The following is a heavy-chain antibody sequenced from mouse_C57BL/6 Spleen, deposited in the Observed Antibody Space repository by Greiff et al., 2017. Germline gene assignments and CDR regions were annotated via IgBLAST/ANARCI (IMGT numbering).Heavy chain of an antibody. D-gene: IGHD4-1*02. Sequence: QVQLQQSGAELMKPGASVKLSCKATGYTFTGYWIEWVKQRPGHGLEWIGEILPGSGNTKYNEKLKGKATFTADTSSNTAYMQLSSLTTEDSAIYYCARSAQLGQGFAYWGQGTLVTVSA. J-gene: IGHJ3*01. V-gene: IGHV1-9*01. CDR1: GYTFTGYW. CDR2: ILPGSGNT. CDR3: ARSAQLGQGFAY.